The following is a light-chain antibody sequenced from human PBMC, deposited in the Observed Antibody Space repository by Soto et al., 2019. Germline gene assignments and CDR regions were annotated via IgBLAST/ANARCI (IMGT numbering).Light chain of an antibody. Sequence: QSVLTQPRSVSGSPGQSVTISCTGTSSDVGDYNYVSWYQQRPGKAPKLIIYDVTKRPSGVPDRFSGSKSGNTASLTISGLQAEDEAEYYCCSYAGTYTYVFGTGTKVTV. CDR2: DVT. V-gene: IGLV2-11*01. CDR3: CSYAGTYTYV. CDR1: SSDVGDYNY. J-gene: IGLJ1*01.